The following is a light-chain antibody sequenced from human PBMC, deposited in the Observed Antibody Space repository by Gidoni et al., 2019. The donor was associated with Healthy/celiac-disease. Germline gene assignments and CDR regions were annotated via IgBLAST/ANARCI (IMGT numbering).Light chain of an antibody. CDR3: QQYGSSPTYT. V-gene: IGKV3-20*01. CDR2: GAS. CDR1: QSVSSSY. Sequence: EIVLTPSPGTLSLPPGERATLSCRASQSVSSSYLAWYQQKPGQAPRLLIYGASSRATGIPDRFSGSGSGTDFTLTISRLEPEDFAVYYCQQYGSSPTYTFGQGTKLEIK. J-gene: IGKJ2*01.